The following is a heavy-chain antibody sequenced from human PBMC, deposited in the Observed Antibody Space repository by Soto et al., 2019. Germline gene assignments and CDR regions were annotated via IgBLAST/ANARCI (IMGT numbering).Heavy chain of an antibody. J-gene: IGHJ4*02. CDR2: ISGSNGDT. D-gene: IGHD6-19*01. CDR3: GRGGLAVSGTYDY. Sequence: VQLVQSGAEVKESGASVKVSCKASGYTFINYGVAWVRRAPGQGPEWMGWISGSNGDTKYAQKLQNRVSLTTDTSTNTAYMELRSLRPDDTAIYFCGRGGLAVSGTYDYWGQGTLVTVSS. CDR1: GYTFINYG. V-gene: IGHV1-18*01.